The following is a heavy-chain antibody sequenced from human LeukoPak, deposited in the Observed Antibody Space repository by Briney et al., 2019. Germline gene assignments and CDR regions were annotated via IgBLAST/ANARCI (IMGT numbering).Heavy chain of an antibody. Sequence: PGGSLRLSCAASGFTFSSYGMRWVRQAPGKGLEWVSSISSSSSYIYYADSVKGRFTISRDNAKNSLYLQMNSLRAEDTAVYYCARAGEVDYGGNSGFYYWGQGTLVTVSS. CDR1: GFTFSSYG. V-gene: IGHV3-21*01. CDR2: ISSSSSYI. D-gene: IGHD4-23*01. CDR3: ARAGEVDYGGNSGFYY. J-gene: IGHJ4*02.